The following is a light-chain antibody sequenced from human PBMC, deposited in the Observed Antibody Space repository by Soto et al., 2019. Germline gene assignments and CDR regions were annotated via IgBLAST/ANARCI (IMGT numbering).Light chain of an antibody. V-gene: IGLV1-40*01. J-gene: IGLJ3*02. CDR1: SSNIGAGYD. CDR2: NNN. Sequence: QSVLTQPPSVSGAPGARVTISCTGSSSNIGAGYDVHWYQQFPGSAPKLVISNNNNRPSGVPDRFSGSKSGTSASLAITGLQAEDEADYYCQSYDSSLKGVLFCGRTKLTVL. CDR3: QSYDSSLKGVL.